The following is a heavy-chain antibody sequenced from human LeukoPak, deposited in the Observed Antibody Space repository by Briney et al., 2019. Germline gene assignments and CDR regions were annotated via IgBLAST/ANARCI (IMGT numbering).Heavy chain of an antibody. CDR2: INPNSGGT. J-gene: IGHJ1*01. V-gene: IGHV1-2*02. Sequence: ASVKVSCKSSGYTFTGYYMHWVRQAPGQGLEWMGWINPNSGGTNYAQKFQGRVTMTRDTSISTAYMELSRLRSDDTAVYYCARGPHFLSGGWYGNPAEYFQHWGQGPLVTVSS. D-gene: IGHD6-19*01. CDR3: ARGPHFLSGGWYGNPAEYFQH. CDR1: GYTFTGYY.